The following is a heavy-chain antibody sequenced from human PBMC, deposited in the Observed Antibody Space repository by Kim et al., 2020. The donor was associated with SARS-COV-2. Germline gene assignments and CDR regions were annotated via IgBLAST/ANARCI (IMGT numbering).Heavy chain of an antibody. J-gene: IGHJ4*02. Sequence: GGSLRLSCAASGFTFSSYAMSWVRQAPGKGLEWVSAISGSGGSTYYADSVKGRFTISRDNSKNTLYLQMNSLRSEDTAVYYCAKDRPQRYSSGWYVYDYWGQGTLVTVSS. D-gene: IGHD6-19*01. V-gene: IGHV3-23*01. CDR1: GFTFSSYA. CDR2: ISGSGGST. CDR3: AKDRPQRYSSGWYVYDY.